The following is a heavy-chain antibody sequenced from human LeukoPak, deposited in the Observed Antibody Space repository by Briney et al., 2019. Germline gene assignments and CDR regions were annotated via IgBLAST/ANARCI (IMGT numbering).Heavy chain of an antibody. Sequence: PSETLSLTCTVSGGSIGSYYWSWIRQPPGKGLEWIGHISYSGSTNYNPSLKSRVTISVDTSKNQFSLKLSSVTAAYTAVYYCARGGSGYALNWFDPWGQGTLVTVSS. CDR3: ARGGSGYALNWFDP. CDR2: ISYSGST. CDR1: GGSIGSYY. J-gene: IGHJ5*02. D-gene: IGHD5-12*01. V-gene: IGHV4-59*01.